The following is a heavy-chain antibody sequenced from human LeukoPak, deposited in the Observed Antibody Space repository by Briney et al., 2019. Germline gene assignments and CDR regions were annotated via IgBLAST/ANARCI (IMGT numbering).Heavy chain of an antibody. CDR2: INHSGST. Sequence: PSETLSLTCAVYGGSFSGYYWSWIRQPPGKGLEWIGEINHSGSTNYNPSLKSRVTISVDTSKNQFSLKLSSVTAADTAVYYCASYGSGSYKYWGQGTLVTVSS. CDR1: GGSFSGYY. J-gene: IGHJ4*02. D-gene: IGHD3-10*01. CDR3: ASYGSGSYKY. V-gene: IGHV4-34*01.